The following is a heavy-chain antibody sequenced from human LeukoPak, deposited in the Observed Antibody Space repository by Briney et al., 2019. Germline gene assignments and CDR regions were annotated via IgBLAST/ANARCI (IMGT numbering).Heavy chain of an antibody. CDR3: ARSYCSSTSCYIPLDY. V-gene: IGHV1-2*02. Sequence: ASVKVSCKASGYTFTGYYMHWVRQAPGQGLEWMGWINPNSGGTNYAQKFQGRVTMTRDTSISTAYMELSRLRSDDTAVYYCARSYCSSTSCYIPLDYWGQGTLVTVSP. J-gene: IGHJ4*02. D-gene: IGHD2-2*02. CDR1: GYTFTGYY. CDR2: INPNSGGT.